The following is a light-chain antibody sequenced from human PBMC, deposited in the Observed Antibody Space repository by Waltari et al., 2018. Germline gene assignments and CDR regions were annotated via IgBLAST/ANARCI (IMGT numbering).Light chain of an antibody. CDR1: QSVSRT. V-gene: IGKV3-20*01. Sequence: EIVLTPSPGPLSLSPGGRATLSCRASQSVSRTLAWYQQKPGQAPRLLIYDASSRATGIPDRFSGSGSGTDFSLTISRLEPEDFAVYYCQKYGTLPATFGQGTKVEIK. CDR2: DAS. CDR3: QKYGTLPAT. J-gene: IGKJ1*01.